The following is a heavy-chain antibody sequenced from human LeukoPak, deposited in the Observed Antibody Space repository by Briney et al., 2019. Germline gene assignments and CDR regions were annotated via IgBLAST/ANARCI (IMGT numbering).Heavy chain of an antibody. CDR1: DGSIGSYY. CDR3: VRPAIQAAGRRGYFDL. V-gene: IGHV4-4*07. CDR2: IYTTGNT. D-gene: IGHD6-13*01. J-gene: IGHJ2*01. Sequence: SETLSLTCTVSDGSIGSYYWNWIRQPAGKGLEWIGRIYTTGNTNYNPSLKSRVAMSIDTSKNQFSLRLNSVTAADTAVYYCVRPAIQAAGRRGYFDLWGRGTLVTVSS.